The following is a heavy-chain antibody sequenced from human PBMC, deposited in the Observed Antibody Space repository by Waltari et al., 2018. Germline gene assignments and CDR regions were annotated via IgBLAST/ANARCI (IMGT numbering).Heavy chain of an antibody. CDR3: ARPRAVLRYFDWQGGGWFDP. Sequence: QVQLVQSGAEVKKPVSSVKVSCKASGGTFSSYAISWVRQAPGQGLEWMGGSIPILGIANYAQKFQGRVTITADESTSTAYMELSSLRSEDTAVYYCARPRAVLRYFDWQGGGWFDPWGQGTLVTVSS. CDR1: GGTFSSYA. CDR2: SIPILGIA. J-gene: IGHJ5*02. V-gene: IGHV1-69*04. D-gene: IGHD3-9*01.